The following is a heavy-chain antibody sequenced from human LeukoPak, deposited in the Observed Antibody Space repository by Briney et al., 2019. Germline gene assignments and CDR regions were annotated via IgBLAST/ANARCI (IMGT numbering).Heavy chain of an antibody. J-gene: IGHJ4*02. CDR1: GYTLTELS. CDR2: FDPEDGET. CDR3: ATGACSSTSCFNDY. D-gene: IGHD2-2*01. Sequence: ASVKVSCKVSGYTLTELSMHWERQAPGKGLEWMGGFDPEDGETIYAQKFQGRVTMTEDTSTDTAYMELSSLRSEDTAVYYCATGACSSTSCFNDYWGQGTLVAVSS. V-gene: IGHV1-24*01.